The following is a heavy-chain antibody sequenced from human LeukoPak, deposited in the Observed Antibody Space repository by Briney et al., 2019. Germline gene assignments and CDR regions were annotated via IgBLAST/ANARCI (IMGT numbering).Heavy chain of an antibody. CDR3: TRDGPYMDV. Sequence: GGSLRLSCAASGFTFSSYWMSWVRQAPGKGLEWVAIISHDGSDKYYADFVKGRFTISRDNSENTLYLQMNSLTAEDTAVYYCTRDGPYMDVWGKGTTVTVSS. CDR1: GFTFSSYW. CDR2: ISHDGSDK. V-gene: IGHV3-30-3*01. J-gene: IGHJ6*03.